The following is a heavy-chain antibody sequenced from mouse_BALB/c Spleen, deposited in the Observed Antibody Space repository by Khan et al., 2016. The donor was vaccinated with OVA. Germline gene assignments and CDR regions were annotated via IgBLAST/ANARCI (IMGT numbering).Heavy chain of an antibody. CDR2: IWSGGST. CDR3: ARAYGSSLGYYAMDY. CDR1: GFSLSRYN. V-gene: IGHV2-6-4*01. Sequence: QMQLEESGPGLVAPSQSLSITCTVSGFSLSRYNVHWIRQPPGKGLEWLGMIWSGGSTDYNSAVKSRLSISKDNSKSQDFLKMNSLQTDDTAMYYCARAYGSSLGYYAMDYWGQGTSVTVSS. D-gene: IGHD1-1*01. J-gene: IGHJ4*01.